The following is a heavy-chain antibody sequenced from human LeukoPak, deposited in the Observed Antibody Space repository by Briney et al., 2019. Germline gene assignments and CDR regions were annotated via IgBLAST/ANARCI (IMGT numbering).Heavy chain of an antibody. J-gene: IGHJ4*02. Sequence: GGSLRLSCVGSGFTFSNYGMHWVRQAPGKGLEWVAIIWFDGSDKYYADSVKGRVTISRDNSKNTLYLQMNSLRAEDTAVYYCARHASGHYFDSWGQGTLVTVSS. CDR1: GFTFSNYG. D-gene: IGHD2-15*01. CDR2: IWFDGSDK. V-gene: IGHV3-33*01. CDR3: ARHASGHYFDS.